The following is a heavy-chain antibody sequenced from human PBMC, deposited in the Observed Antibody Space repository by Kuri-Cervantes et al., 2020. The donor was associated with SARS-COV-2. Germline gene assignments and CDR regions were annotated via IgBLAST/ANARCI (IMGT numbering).Heavy chain of an antibody. Sequence: GGSLRLSCAASGFTLSSYGMHWVRQAPGKGLEWVTVISYDGSNKYYADSVKGRFTISRDDSKNTLYLQMDSLTVEDTAFYYCAKVFGVGSNIKYFDYWGQGTVVTVSS. CDR1: GFTLSSYG. V-gene: IGHV3-30*19. CDR3: AKVFGVGSNIKYFDY. D-gene: IGHD3-10*02. CDR2: ISYDGSNK. J-gene: IGHJ4*02.